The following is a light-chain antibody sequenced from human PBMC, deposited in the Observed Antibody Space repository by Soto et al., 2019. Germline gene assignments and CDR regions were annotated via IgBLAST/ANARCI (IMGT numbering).Light chain of an antibody. CDR3: CSYTSTSPIFV. CDR2: EVS. Sequence: QSALTQPASVSGSPGQSITISCLGTSSDVGSYNYVSWYQQHPGKAPKVMIYEVSNRPSGISNRFSGSKSGNTASLPISGLQAEDEADYYCCSYTSTSPIFVFGTGTKLTVL. V-gene: IGLV2-14*01. J-gene: IGLJ1*01. CDR1: SSDVGSYNY.